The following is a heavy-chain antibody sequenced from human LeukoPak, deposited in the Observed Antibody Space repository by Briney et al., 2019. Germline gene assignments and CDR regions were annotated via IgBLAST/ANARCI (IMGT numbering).Heavy chain of an antibody. J-gene: IGHJ4*02. CDR1: GFTFSSYA. V-gene: IGHV3-23*01. D-gene: IGHD6-19*01. CDR2: ISGSGGST. Sequence: GESLKISCAASGFTFSSYAMSWVRQAPGKGLEWVSAISGSGGSTYYADSVKGRFTISRDNSKNTLYLQMNSLRAEDTAVYYCAKTIAVAVIYYFDYWGQGTLVTVSS. CDR3: AKTIAVAVIYYFDY.